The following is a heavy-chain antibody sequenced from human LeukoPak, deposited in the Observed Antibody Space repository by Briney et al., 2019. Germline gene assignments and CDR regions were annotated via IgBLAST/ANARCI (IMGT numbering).Heavy chain of an antibody. J-gene: IGHJ6*02. V-gene: IGHV3-11*04. CDR3: ARDKQQWLVAYYYGMDV. CDR2: INNVGNII. Sequence: PGGSLRLSCAASGFTLTDNYMSWIRQAPGKGLEWVAYINNVGNIIYYADSVKGRFTISRDNAKNSLYLQMNSLRAEDTAVYYCARDKQQWLVAYYYGMDVWGQGTTVTVSS. D-gene: IGHD6-19*01. CDR1: GFTLTDNY.